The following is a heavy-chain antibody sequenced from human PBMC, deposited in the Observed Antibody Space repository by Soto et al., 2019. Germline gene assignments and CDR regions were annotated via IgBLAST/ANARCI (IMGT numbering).Heavy chain of an antibody. V-gene: IGHV4-4*02. Sequence: QVQLQESGPGLVKPSGTLSLTCAVFGGSISNSNWWTWVRQPPGKGLDWIGEIFHSGSTNYNSSLMGRVTISVDKANNQFSLKLSSVTAADTAVYYCAHRPIVGAAIWGQGTLVTASS. CDR3: AHRPIVGAAI. CDR1: GGSISNSNW. D-gene: IGHD1-26*01. J-gene: IGHJ4*02. CDR2: IFHSGST.